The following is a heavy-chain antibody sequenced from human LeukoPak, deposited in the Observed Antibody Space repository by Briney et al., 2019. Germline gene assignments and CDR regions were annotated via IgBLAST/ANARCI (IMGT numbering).Heavy chain of an antibody. Sequence: GASVKVSCKASGYTCTSYDINWVRQATGQGLEWMGWMNPNSGNTGYAQKFQGRVTMTRNTSISTAYMELSSLRSEDTAVYYCARGSVGASGYDFDYWGQGTLVTVSS. CDR1: GYTCTSYD. D-gene: IGHD5-12*01. J-gene: IGHJ4*02. V-gene: IGHV1-8*01. CDR2: MNPNSGNT. CDR3: ARGSVGASGYDFDY.